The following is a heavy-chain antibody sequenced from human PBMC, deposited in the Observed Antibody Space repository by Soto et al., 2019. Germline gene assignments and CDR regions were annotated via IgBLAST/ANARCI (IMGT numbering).Heavy chain of an antibody. J-gene: IGHJ4*02. CDR2: ISASGGTT. CDR3: AKDRKSGSGWYWDY. D-gene: IGHD6-19*01. V-gene: IGHV3-23*01. CDR1: GVTFSDYA. Sequence: GGSLRLSCAASGVTFSDYAMSWVRQAPGKGLEWVSAISASGGTTYYADSVRGRFTISRDNSKNTLYLQMNSLRAEDTVVYYCAKDRKSGSGWYWDYWGQGTLVTVSS.